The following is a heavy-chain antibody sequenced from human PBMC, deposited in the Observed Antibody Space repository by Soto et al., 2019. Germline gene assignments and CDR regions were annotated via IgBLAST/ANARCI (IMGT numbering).Heavy chain of an antibody. CDR3: ARVRSYAYFDY. CDR2: TRNKANSYTT. J-gene: IGHJ4*02. D-gene: IGHD1-26*01. Sequence: VQLVESGGGLVQPGGSLRLSCAASGFTFSDHFMDWVRQAPGKGLEWVGRTRNKANSYTTEYAASVKGRFTISRDDSKNSLYLQMNSLKTEDTAVYYCARVRSYAYFDYWGQGTLVTVSS. CDR1: GFTFSDHF. V-gene: IGHV3-72*01.